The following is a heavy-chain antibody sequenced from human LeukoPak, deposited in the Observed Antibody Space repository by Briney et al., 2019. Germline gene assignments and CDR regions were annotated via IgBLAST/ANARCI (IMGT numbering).Heavy chain of an antibody. V-gene: IGHV4-30-2*01. Sequence: SQTLSLTCTVSGGSISSGGYYWSWIRQPPGKGLEWIGYIYHSGSTYYNTSLKSRVTISVDGSKNQFSLKLSSVTAADTAVYYCARDRDSSTWYSYFDYWGLGSRVTVSS. CDR3: ARDRDSSTWYSYFDY. D-gene: IGHD6-13*01. CDR2: IYHSGST. J-gene: IGHJ4*02. CDR1: GGSISSGGYY.